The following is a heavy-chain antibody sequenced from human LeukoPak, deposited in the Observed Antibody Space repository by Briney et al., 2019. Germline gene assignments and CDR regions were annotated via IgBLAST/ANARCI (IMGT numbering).Heavy chain of an antibody. Sequence: HGGSLRLSCAASGFTFSSYAMSWVRQAPGKGLEWVSAISGSGGSTYYADSVKGRFTISRDNSKNTLYLQMNSLRAEDTAVYYCAGGSSATYYYYYGMDVWGQGTTVTVSS. V-gene: IGHV3-23*01. CDR1: GFTFSSYA. J-gene: IGHJ6*02. CDR2: ISGSGGST. D-gene: IGHD2-15*01. CDR3: AGGSSATYYYYYGMDV.